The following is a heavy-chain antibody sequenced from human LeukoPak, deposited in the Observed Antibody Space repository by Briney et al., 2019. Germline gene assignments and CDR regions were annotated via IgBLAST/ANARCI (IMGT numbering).Heavy chain of an antibody. J-gene: IGHJ4*02. CDR1: GFTFSSYA. D-gene: IGHD3-10*01. CDR2: ISYDGSNK. Sequence: GGSLRLSCAASGFTFSSYAMHWVRQAPGKGLEWVAVISYDGSNKYYADSVKGRFTTSRDNSKNTLYLQMNSLRAEDTAVYYCARDKEPYGSGSYYRGFDYWGQGTLVTVSS. CDR3: ARDKEPYGSGSYYRGFDY. V-gene: IGHV3-30*04.